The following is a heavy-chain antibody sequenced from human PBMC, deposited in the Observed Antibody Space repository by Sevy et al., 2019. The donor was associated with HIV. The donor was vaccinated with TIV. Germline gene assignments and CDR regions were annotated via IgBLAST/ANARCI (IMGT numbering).Heavy chain of an antibody. CDR1: GFTFDDYT. V-gene: IGHV3-43*01. D-gene: IGHD3-22*01. J-gene: IGHJ4*02. CDR2: ISWDGGST. CDR3: AKDFRSNYYDSSGYYPGISHFDY. Sequence: GGSLRLSCAASGFTFDDYTMHWVRQAPGKDLEWVSLISWDGGSTYYADSVKGRFTISRDNSKNSLYLQMNSLRTEDTALYYCAKDFRSNYYDSSGYYPGISHFDYWGQGTLVTVSS.